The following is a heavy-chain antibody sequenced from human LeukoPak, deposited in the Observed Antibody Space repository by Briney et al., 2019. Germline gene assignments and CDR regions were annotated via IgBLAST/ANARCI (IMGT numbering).Heavy chain of an antibody. D-gene: IGHD3-22*01. CDR1: GYTFTGYG. Sequence: ASVKVSCKASGYTFTGYGIIWVRQAPGQGLEWLGWISAYKGSTKYPQMFQGRVTVTTDTSTSTAYTELRSLRSDDTAVYYCARADSGGYYVAYWYWGQGTLVTVSS. J-gene: IGHJ4*02. V-gene: IGHV1-18*01. CDR3: ARADSGGYYVAYWY. CDR2: ISAYKGST.